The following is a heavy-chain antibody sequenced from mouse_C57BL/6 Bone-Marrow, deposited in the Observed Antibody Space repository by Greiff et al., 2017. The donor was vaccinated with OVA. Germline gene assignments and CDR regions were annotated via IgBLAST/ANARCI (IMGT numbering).Heavy chain of an antibody. Sequence: VHLVESGPGLVAPSQRLSITCTVSGFSLTSYAISWVRQPPGKGLEWLGVIWTGGGTNYNSALKSRLSISKDNSKSQVFLKMNSLQTDDTARYYCARNRFYGSSYGYYAMDYWGQGTSVTVSS. CDR3: ARNRFYGSSYGYYAMDY. J-gene: IGHJ4*01. V-gene: IGHV2-9-1*01. D-gene: IGHD1-1*01. CDR2: IWTGGGT. CDR1: GFSLTSYA.